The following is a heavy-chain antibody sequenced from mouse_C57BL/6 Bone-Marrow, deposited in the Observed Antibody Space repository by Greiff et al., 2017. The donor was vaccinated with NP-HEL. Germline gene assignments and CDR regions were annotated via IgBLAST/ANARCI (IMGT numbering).Heavy chain of an antibody. Sequence: EVQLVESGGDLVKPGGSLKLSCAASGFTFSSYGMYWVRQTPEKRLEWDAYISNGGGSTYYPDTVKGRFTISRDNAKNTLYLQMSRLKSEDTAMYYCARQTYYYGSDYYAMDYWGQGTSVTVSS. V-gene: IGHV5-12*01. J-gene: IGHJ4*01. D-gene: IGHD1-1*01. CDR1: GFTFSSYG. CDR3: ARQTYYYGSDYYAMDY. CDR2: ISNGGGST.